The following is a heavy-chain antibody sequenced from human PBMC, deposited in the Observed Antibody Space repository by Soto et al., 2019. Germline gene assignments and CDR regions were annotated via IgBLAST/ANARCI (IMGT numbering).Heavy chain of an antibody. D-gene: IGHD1-26*01. Sequence: GGSLRLSCAASGFTFSDYYMSWIRQAPGKGLEWVSYISSSSSYTNYADSVKGRFTISRDNPKTSLYLQMNSLRAEDTAVYYCARDIGLGGPYYFDYWGQGTLVTVSS. V-gene: IGHV3-11*05. J-gene: IGHJ4*02. CDR3: ARDIGLGGPYYFDY. CDR1: GFTFSDYY. CDR2: ISSSSSYT.